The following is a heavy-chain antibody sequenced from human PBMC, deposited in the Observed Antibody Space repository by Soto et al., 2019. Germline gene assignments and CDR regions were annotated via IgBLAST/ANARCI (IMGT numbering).Heavy chain of an antibody. D-gene: IGHD4-4*01. CDR3: ARAPGDYSNCGGPFRDRYGMDV. CDR1: GFMFSSFC. J-gene: IGHJ6*02. V-gene: IGHV3-7*03. Sequence: GGSLRLSCAASGFMFSSFCMSWVRQAPGKRLEWVAIINHYGSEKYYVDSVKGRFTISRDNAENLLFLQMNSLRAEDTAVYYCARAPGDYSNCGGPFRDRYGMDVWGQGTTVTVSS. CDR2: INHYGSEK.